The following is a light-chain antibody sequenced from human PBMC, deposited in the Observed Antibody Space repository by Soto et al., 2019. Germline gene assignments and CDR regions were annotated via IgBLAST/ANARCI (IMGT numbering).Light chain of an antibody. Sequence: EIVLTQSPGTLSLSPGERATLSCRASQSLINNYLAWYQQKPGQAPRLLIYDASSRATGIPDRFSGSGSETHFTLTISRLKPADFAVFYYQQYDSSLPVTFGGGTNVEIK. J-gene: IGKJ4*01. CDR3: QQYDSSLPVT. CDR2: DAS. V-gene: IGKV3-20*01. CDR1: QSLINNY.